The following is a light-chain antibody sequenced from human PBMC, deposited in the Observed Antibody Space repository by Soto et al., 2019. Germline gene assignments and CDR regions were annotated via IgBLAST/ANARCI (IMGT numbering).Light chain of an antibody. CDR1: QSISNW. V-gene: IGKV1-5*03. CDR2: KAS. CDR3: QQYNTFLPT. J-gene: IGKJ1*01. Sequence: DPQMTQSPSTLSASVGDRVTITCRASQSISNWLAWYQQRPGRAPKLLIYKASNLQSGVPSRFSGSGSGTEFTLTINSLQPDDFAIYYCQQYNTFLPTFGKGTKVEF.